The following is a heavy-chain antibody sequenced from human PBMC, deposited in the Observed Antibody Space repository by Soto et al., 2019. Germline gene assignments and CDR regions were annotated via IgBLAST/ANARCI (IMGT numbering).Heavy chain of an antibody. CDR1: GFTFSSYA. V-gene: IGHV3-23*01. CDR2: ISGSGGST. D-gene: IGHD6-19*01. CDR3: AKCLVAGIAPSY. J-gene: IGHJ4*02. Sequence: QPGGSLRLSCAASGFTFSSYAMSWVRQAPGKGLEWVAAISGSGGSTYYADSVKGRFTISRDNSKNTLYLQMNSLRAEDTAVYYCAKCLVAGIAPSYWGQGTLVTVSS.